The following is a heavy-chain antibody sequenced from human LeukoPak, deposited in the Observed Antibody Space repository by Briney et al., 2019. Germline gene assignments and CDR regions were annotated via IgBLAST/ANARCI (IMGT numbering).Heavy chain of an antibody. CDR2: ISGSGGST. CDR3: AREGPRGNSQFDY. J-gene: IGHJ4*02. D-gene: IGHD2/OR15-2a*01. CDR1: GFTFSSYA. V-gene: IGHV3-23*01. Sequence: GGSLRLSCAASGFTFSSYAMSWVRQAPGKGLEWVSAISGSGGSTYYADSVKGRFTISRDNSKDTLFLQMNSLRAEDTAVYYCAREGPRGNSQFDYWGQGTLVTVSS.